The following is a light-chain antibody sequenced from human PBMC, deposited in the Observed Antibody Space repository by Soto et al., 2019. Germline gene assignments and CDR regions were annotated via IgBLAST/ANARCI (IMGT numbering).Light chain of an antibody. CDR1: SSDVGHYNY. Sequence: QSALTQPASVSGSLGQSITISCTGTSSDVGHYNYVSWYQQHPGKAPKLMIYDVSNRPSGVSNRFSGSKSDNTASLTISGLQAEDEADYYCSSYTSSSTLVFGGGTKVTVL. V-gene: IGLV2-14*01. CDR2: DVS. J-gene: IGLJ2*01. CDR3: SSYTSSSTLV.